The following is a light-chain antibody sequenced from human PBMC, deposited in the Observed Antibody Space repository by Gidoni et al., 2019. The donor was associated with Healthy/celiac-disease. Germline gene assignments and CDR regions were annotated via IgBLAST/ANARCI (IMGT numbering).Light chain of an antibody. Sequence: QSVLTQPPSVYGAPGQRVTISCTGSSSNIGAGYDVHWYQQLPGTAPKLLIYGISNRPSGVPDRFSGSKSGTSASLAITGLQAEDEADYYCQSYDSSLSGYVFGTGTKVTVL. CDR2: GIS. J-gene: IGLJ1*01. CDR3: QSYDSSLSGYV. CDR1: SSNIGAGYD. V-gene: IGLV1-40*01.